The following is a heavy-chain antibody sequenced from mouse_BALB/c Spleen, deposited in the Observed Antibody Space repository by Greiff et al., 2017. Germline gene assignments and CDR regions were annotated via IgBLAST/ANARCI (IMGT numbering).Heavy chain of an antibody. CDR1: GFNIKDYY. CDR2: IDPENGNT. CDR3: ARGDSSGPFAY. V-gene: IGHV14-1*02. D-gene: IGHD3-2*01. Sequence: VHVKQSGAELVRPGALVKLSCKASGFNIKDYYMHWVKQRPEQGLEWIGWIDPENGNTIYDPKFQGKASITADTSSNTAYLQLSSLTSEDTAVYYCARGDSSGPFAYWGQGTLVTVSA. J-gene: IGHJ3*01.